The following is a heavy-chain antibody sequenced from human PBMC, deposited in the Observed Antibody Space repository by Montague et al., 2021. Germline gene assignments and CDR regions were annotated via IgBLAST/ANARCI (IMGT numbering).Heavy chain of an antibody. CDR1: GFSFNGYG. CDR3: ARDFRVGTYFDY. CDR2: VGHDGNYE. J-gene: IGHJ4*02. D-gene: IGHD1-26*01. V-gene: IGHV3-33*01. Sequence: SLRLSCAASGFSFNGYGMHWVRQAPGKGLEWVAVVGHDGNYEKYADSVRGRFIVSRDNSRTTLYLQLNSLRAEDTAVYYCARDFRVGTYFDYLGQGTLVTVSS.